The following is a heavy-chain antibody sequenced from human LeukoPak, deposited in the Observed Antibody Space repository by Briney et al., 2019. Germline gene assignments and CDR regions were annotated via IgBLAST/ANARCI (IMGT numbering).Heavy chain of an antibody. CDR2: ISSSGSTI. CDR1: GFTFSDYY. CDR3: ARTQGSIAARYFDY. D-gene: IGHD6-6*01. Sequence: GGSLRLSCAASGFTFSDYYMSWIRQAPGKGLEWVSYISSSGSTIYYADSVKGRFTISRDNAKNSLYLQMNNLRAEDTAVYYCARTQGSIAARYFDYWGQGTLVTVSS. V-gene: IGHV3-11*01. J-gene: IGHJ4*02.